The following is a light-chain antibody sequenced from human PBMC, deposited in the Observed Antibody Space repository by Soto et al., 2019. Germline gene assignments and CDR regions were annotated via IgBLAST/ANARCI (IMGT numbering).Light chain of an antibody. CDR1: ENIVTH. J-gene: IGKJ4*01. Sequence: DIQMTQSPNSLSASLRDRVTITCRASENIVTHLNWYQQRPGKAPKVLIYGASNLQPGVPSRFSGSGSGTDFMLTISSLPPEDFASYYCQQTYRTPLTFGAGTKVEIK. CDR2: GAS. CDR3: QQTYRTPLT. V-gene: IGKV1-39*01.